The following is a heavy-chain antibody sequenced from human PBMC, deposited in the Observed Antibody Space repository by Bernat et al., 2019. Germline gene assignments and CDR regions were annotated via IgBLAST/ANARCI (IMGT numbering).Heavy chain of an antibody. Sequence: QVQLVESGGGSVKPGGSLRLSCAASGFTLSGYFMSWIRQAPGKGLEGVSYISSSGYTIYYADSVKGRFTISRDNTKNSIYLQMSSLRGEDTAVYYCASDRRYCSGGYCYNDPSFDSWGQGTLVTVSS. CDR1: GFTLSGYF. J-gene: IGHJ4*02. V-gene: IGHV3-11*01. CDR2: ISSSGYTI. CDR3: ASDRRYCSGGYCYNDPSFDS. D-gene: IGHD2-15*01.